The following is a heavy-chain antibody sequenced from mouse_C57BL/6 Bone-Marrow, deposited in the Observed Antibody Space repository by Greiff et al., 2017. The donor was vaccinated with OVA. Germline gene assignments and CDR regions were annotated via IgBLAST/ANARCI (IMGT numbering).Heavy chain of an antibody. V-gene: IGHV10-1*01. Sequence: EVKLVESGGGLVQPKGSLKLSCAASGFSFNTYAMNWVRQAPGKGLEWVARIRSKSNNYATYYADSVKDRFTISRDDSESMHYLQRNNLKNEDTVMYDGVRQEYSNYGAMDDWGQGTSVTVSS. CDR1: GFSFNTYA. CDR2: IRSKSNNYAT. CDR3: VRQEYSNYGAMDD. J-gene: IGHJ4*01. D-gene: IGHD2-5*01.